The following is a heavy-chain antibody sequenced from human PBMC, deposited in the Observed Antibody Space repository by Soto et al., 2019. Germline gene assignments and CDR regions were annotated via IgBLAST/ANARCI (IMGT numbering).Heavy chain of an antibody. CDR3: ARDRHYDFWSDI. CDR2: ISSSSSTI. Sequence: EVQLVESGGGLVQPGGSLRLSCAASGFTFSSYSMNWVRQAPGKGLEWVSYISSSSSTIYYADSVKGRFTISRDKAKNSLYLQMNSLRAEDTAVYYCARDRHYDFWSDIWGQGTMVTVSS. V-gene: IGHV3-48*01. J-gene: IGHJ3*02. D-gene: IGHD3-3*01. CDR1: GFTFSSYS.